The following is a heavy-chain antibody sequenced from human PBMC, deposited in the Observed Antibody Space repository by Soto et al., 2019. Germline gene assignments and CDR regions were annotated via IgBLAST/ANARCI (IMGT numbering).Heavy chain of an antibody. Sequence: QVQLQESGPGLVRPSETLSLTCTVSGGSITTYYWSWIRQPPGKGLEWIGYIYSSGSTNYNPSLESRVTISLDASKKQFSLKLSSVTAADTAVYYCARGYCSGSSCYSRTFDLWGRGTLVTVSS. J-gene: IGHJ2*01. CDR1: GGSITTYY. CDR3: ARGYCSGSSCYSRTFDL. V-gene: IGHV4-59*01. D-gene: IGHD2-15*01. CDR2: IYSSGST.